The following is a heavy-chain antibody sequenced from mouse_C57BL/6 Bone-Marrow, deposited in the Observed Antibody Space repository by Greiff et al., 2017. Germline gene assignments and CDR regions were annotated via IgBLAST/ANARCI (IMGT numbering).Heavy chain of an antibody. CDR1: GFTFSDYG. J-gene: IGHJ2*01. D-gene: IGHD6-1*01. V-gene: IGHV5-17*01. Sequence: EVQGVESGGGLVKPGGSLKLSCAASGFTFSDYGMHWVRQAPEKGLEWVAYISSGSSTIDYADTLKGRFTISRDNAKNTLFRQMTSLRSGDTAMYYCARPGCSGDFYYCGQGTTLSVSS. CDR3: ARPGCSGDFYY. CDR2: ISSGSSTI.